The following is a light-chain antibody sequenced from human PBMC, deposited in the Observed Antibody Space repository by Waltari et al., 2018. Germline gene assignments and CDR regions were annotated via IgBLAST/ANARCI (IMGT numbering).Light chain of an antibody. Sequence: EIVLTQSPGTLSLSPGERATLSCRASQSVSSNYLGWYQQKPGQPPRLLIYGASSRATGIPDRFSGSGSGTDFTLTINRLEPEDFAVYYCQQYGSSPLTFGGGTKVEIK. CDR2: GAS. CDR3: QQYGSSPLT. CDR1: QSVSSNY. V-gene: IGKV3-20*01. J-gene: IGKJ4*01.